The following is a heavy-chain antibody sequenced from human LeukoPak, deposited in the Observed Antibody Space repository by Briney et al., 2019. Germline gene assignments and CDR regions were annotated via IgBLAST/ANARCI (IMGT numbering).Heavy chain of an antibody. CDR3: ARDPYNGSYGDDYYYYMDV. J-gene: IGHJ6*03. CDR2: IRSDGINK. D-gene: IGHD1-26*01. CDR1: GFTFSNYG. Sequence: GGSLRLSCAASGFTFSNYGMHWVRQAPGKGLEWVAFIRSDGINKYHADSEKGRFTISRDNSKNTLSLQMNSLRAEDTAVYYCARDPYNGSYGDDYYYYMDVWGKGTTVTISS. V-gene: IGHV3-30*02.